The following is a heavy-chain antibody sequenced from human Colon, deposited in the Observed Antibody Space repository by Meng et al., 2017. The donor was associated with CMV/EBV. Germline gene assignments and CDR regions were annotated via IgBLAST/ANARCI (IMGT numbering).Heavy chain of an antibody. D-gene: IGHD3-10*01. CDR2: IKEDGSEK. Sequence: GESLKISCAASGFMFSTYRMSWVRQAPGKGLVWVASIKEDGSEKWYADSVKGRFTIARNNAESSVYLQTNNLRAEDTAVYYCAREERWFGELPVPWGQGTLVTVSS. V-gene: IGHV3-7*01. J-gene: IGHJ5*02. CDR3: AREERWFGELPVP. CDR1: GFMFSTYR.